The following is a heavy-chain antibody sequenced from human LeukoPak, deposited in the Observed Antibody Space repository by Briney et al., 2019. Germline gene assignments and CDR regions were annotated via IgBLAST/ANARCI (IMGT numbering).Heavy chain of an antibody. V-gene: IGHV4-61*01. Sequence: PSETLSLTCTVSGHSVSSGMYYWSWIRQPPGKGLEWIGHIYYSGSTKYNPSLKSRVTISVDTSKNQFSLKLSSVTAADTAVYYCARTPSRPNYYYYMDVWGKGTTVTVSS. CDR2: IYYSGST. J-gene: IGHJ6*03. CDR3: ARTPSRPNYYYYMDV. CDR1: GHSVSSGMYY.